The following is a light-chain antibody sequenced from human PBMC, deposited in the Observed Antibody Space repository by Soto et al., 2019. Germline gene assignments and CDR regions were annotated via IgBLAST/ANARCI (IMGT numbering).Light chain of an antibody. CDR1: QSVLYSSNNKNY. V-gene: IGKV4-1*01. CDR2: WAS. Sequence: DIVMTQSPDSLAVSLGERATINCKSSQSVLYSSNNKNYLAWYQQKPAQPPKLLISWASTRESGVPDRFSGSGSGTDFTLTITSLQAEDVAVYYCQQFYSTLTFGPGTRVDIK. J-gene: IGKJ3*01. CDR3: QQFYSTLT.